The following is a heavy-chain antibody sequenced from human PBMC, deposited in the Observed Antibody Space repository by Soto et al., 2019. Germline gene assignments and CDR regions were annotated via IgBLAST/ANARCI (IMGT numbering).Heavy chain of an antibody. CDR3: AREDTGSLDY. V-gene: IGHV3-30-3*01. D-gene: IGHD3-10*01. J-gene: IGHJ4*02. CDR2: ILYDGSNK. Sequence: QVQLVESGGGVVQPGRSLRLSCAASGFTFNRYAIHWVRQAPGKGLEWVAAILYDGSNKYYADSVKGRFTISRDNSKNTLYLKMNSLRAEDTAVYYCAREDTGSLDYWGQGTLVIVSS. CDR1: GFTFNRYA.